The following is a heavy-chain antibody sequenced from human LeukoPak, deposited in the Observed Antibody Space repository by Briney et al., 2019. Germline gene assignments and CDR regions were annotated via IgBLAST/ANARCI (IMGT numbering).Heavy chain of an antibody. CDR1: GYTFTDYY. V-gene: IGHV1-2*02. J-gene: IGHJ4*02. CDR3: ARGRSINYFGQDY. D-gene: IGHD3-10*01. CDR2: INPYGGGT. Sequence: ASVKVSCKASGYTFTDYYLHWVRQAPGQGLEWMGWINPYGGGTNYAPKFQGRVTMTRDTSFSTAYTELSRLRSDDTAMYYCARGRSINYFGQDYWGQGTLVTVSS.